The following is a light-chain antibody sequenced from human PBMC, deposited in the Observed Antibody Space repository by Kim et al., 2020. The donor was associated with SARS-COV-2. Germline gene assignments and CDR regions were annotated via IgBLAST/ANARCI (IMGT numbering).Light chain of an antibody. CDR2: ANS. V-gene: IGLV1-40*01. J-gene: IGLJ3*02. CDR3: QSFDSSLSGSV. CDR1: SSAIGAGYD. Sequence: VPYASTASSSAIGAGYDVHWYQQLPRIAPKLLIYANSNRPSGVPDRFSGSKSGTSASLAITGLQAEDEADYYCQSFDSSLSGSVFGGGTKLTVL.